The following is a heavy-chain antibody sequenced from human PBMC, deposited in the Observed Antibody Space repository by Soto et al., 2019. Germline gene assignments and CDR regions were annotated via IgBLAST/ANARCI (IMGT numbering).Heavy chain of an antibody. J-gene: IGHJ4*02. Sequence: QVQLVESGGGVVQPGRSLRLSCAASGFTFSSYGMHWVRQAPGTGLEWVAIISYDEINKYYADSVKGRFTISRDNSKNTLYLQMNSLRAEDTAVYYCAKSVYNWNDGFFDYWGQGTLVTVSS. CDR2: ISYDEINK. V-gene: IGHV3-30*18. D-gene: IGHD1-1*01. CDR3: AKSVYNWNDGFFDY. CDR1: GFTFSSYG.